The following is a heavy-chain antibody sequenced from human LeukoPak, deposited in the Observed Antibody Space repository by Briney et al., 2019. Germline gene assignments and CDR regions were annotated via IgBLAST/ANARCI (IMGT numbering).Heavy chain of an antibody. D-gene: IGHD3-10*01. CDR1: GYSLIELS. V-gene: IGHV1-24*01. Sequence: ASVKVSCTGSGYSLIELSMYWGRHGPGKGLEWKAGFDPEEGGIIYEQKFQGRVTMTKDFSTKTIYMELSSLTSEDTAIYYCGKASVGVRLPSYWGQGTLVTVSS. CDR3: GKASVGVRLPSY. CDR2: FDPEEGGI. J-gene: IGHJ4*02.